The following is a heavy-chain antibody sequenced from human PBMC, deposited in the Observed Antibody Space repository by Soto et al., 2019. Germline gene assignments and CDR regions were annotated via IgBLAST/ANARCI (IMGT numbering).Heavy chain of an antibody. CDR2: ISAYNGNT. V-gene: IGHV1-18*01. J-gene: IGHJ4*02. CDR1: GYTFTSYG. D-gene: IGHD5-12*01. CDR3: ASTRYAKVLLPFC. Sequence: QVQLVQSGAEVKKPRASVKVSCKASGYTFTSYGISWVRQAPGQGLEWMGWISAYNGNTNYAQKLQGRVPMTTDTSTSPDYMELWRLRSEETAVYCCASTRYAKVLLPFCWGQGALVTVSS.